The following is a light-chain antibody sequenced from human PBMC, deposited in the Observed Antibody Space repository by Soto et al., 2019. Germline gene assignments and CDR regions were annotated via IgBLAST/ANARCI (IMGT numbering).Light chain of an antibody. V-gene: IGKV3-15*01. CDR1: QSVSNN. J-gene: IGKJ1*01. CDR2: GAS. CDR3: HQSNDWWT. Sequence: EIVMTQSPATLSVSPGERATLSCRASQSVSNNLAWYQQKPGQAPRLLIYGASTRATGIPARFSGSGSGTEFTLTISSLQSEDFAGYYCHQSNDWWTFGQGTKVDIK.